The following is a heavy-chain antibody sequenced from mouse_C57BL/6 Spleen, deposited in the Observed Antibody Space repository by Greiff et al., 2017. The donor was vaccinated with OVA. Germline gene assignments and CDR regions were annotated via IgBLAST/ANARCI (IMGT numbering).Heavy chain of an antibody. J-gene: IGHJ3*01. CDR3: ARVEDGNCSFAD. V-gene: IGHV1-81*01. CDR1: GYTFTSYG. Sequence: VQLQQSGAELARPGASVKLSCKASGYTFTSYGISWVKQRTGQGLEWIGEIYPRSGNTYYNEKFKGKATLTADKSSSTAYMELRSLTSEDAAVYFCARVEDGNCSFADWGQGTLVTVSA. CDR2: IYPRSGNT. D-gene: IGHD2-1*01.